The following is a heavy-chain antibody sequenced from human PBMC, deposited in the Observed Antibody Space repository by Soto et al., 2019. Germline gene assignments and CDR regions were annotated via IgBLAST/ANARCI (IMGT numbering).Heavy chain of an antibody. Sequence: QVPLVESGGGVVQPGRSLRLSCAASGFTFSSYAMHWVRQAPGKGLAWVAVISYDGSNKYYADSVKGRFTISRDNSKNTLYLHMNSLRAEDTAVYYCARDSCGYCSGGSCYSGYFQHWGQGTLVTVSS. CDR3: ARDSCGYCSGGSCYSGYFQH. CDR2: ISYDGSNK. V-gene: IGHV3-30-3*01. CDR1: GFTFSSYA. D-gene: IGHD2-15*01. J-gene: IGHJ1*01.